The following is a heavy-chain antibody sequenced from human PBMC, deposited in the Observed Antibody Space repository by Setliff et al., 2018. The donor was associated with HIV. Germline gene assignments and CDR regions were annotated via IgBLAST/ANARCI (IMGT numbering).Heavy chain of an antibody. CDR1: GYSFTSYW. V-gene: IGHV5-51*01. CDR3: AGSILTGYYTFGADY. CDR2: IYPDESDS. J-gene: IGHJ4*02. Sequence: PGESLKISCKGSGYSFTSYWIAWVRQMPGKGLEWMGVIYPDESDSRYSPSFRGQVTISADKSINTAYLQWSSLKASDTAMYYCAGSILTGYYTFGADYWGQGTLVTVSS. D-gene: IGHD3-9*01.